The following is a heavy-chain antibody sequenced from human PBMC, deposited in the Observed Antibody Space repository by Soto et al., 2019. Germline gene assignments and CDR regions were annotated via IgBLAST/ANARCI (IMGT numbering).Heavy chain of an antibody. J-gene: IGHJ4*02. CDR3: AKFTAFFCSSANCYRYYFDY. CDR2: ISHDGSDK. V-gene: IGHV3-30*18. D-gene: IGHD2-2*02. Sequence: GGSLRLSCEASGFPFGDFAMHWLRQAPCKRLEWVAVISHDGSDKFYADSVKARFTISRDNSKNTLYLQMSGLRAEDTAVYYCAKFTAFFCSSANCYRYYFDYWSQGTLLTVYS. CDR1: GFPFGDFA.